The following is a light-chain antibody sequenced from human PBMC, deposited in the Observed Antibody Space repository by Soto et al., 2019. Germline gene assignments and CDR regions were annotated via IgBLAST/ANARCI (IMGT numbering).Light chain of an antibody. V-gene: IGLV1-47*02. Sequence: QSVLTQTPSASSTPGQTFTISCSGSISNIGTFYVYWYQHVPGTAPKLLIYIDNQRPSGIPDRFSGSKSGTSASLAISGLRSEDEADYYCAAWDNTLNAYVFGTGTKVTVL. CDR1: ISNIGTFY. CDR3: AAWDNTLNAYV. CDR2: IDN. J-gene: IGLJ1*01.